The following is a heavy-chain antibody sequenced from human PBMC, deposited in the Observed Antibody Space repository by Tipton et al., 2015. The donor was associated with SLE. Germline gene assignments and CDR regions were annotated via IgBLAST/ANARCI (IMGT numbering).Heavy chain of an antibody. CDR2: IYTSGST. CDR3: ARDQFATVGAFDL. CDR1: GGSISSDGYY. Sequence: TLSLTCTVSGGSISSDGYYWSWIRQPAGKGLEWIGRIYTSGSTNYHTSLRSRITVSLDTSKNQISLNLTSVTAADTALYFCARDQFATVGAFDLWGQGTMVTVSS. J-gene: IGHJ3*01. D-gene: IGHD1-14*01. V-gene: IGHV4-61*02.